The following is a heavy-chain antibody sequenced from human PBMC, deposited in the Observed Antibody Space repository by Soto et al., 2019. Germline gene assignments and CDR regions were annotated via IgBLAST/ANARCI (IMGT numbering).Heavy chain of an antibody. J-gene: IGHJ4*02. CDR3: SRGSSSGWLYFDY. D-gene: IGHD6-19*01. Sequence: GGSXRLSCTASGFTFGDHAMSWFRKAPGKGLEWVSLIRSEAYGGTTEYAASVKGRFTISRDDSKSIAYLQMNSLKTEDTAVYYCSRGSSSGWLYFDYWGQGTLVTVSS. CDR2: IRSEAYGGTT. CDR1: GFTFGDHA. V-gene: IGHV3-49*03.